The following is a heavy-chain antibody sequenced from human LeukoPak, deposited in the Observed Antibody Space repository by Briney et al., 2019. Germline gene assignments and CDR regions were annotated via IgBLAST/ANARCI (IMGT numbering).Heavy chain of an antibody. CDR2: IYYSGST. Sequence: SETLSLTCTVSGGSISSYYWSWIRQTPGKGLEWIGYIYYSGSTNYNPSLKSRVTISVDTSKNQFSLKLSSVTAADTAVYYCARTPLYQFSFDPWGQGTLVTVSS. CDR3: ARTPLYQFSFDP. D-gene: IGHD2-2*02. V-gene: IGHV4-59*08. CDR1: GGSISSYY. J-gene: IGHJ5*02.